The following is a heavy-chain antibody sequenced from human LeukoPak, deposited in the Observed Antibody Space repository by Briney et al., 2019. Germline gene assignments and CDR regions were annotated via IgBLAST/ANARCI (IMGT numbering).Heavy chain of an antibody. CDR2: IYSGGST. D-gene: IGHD4-11*01. V-gene: IGHV3-53*01. Sequence: PGGSLRLSCAASGFTVSGNYMSWVRQAPGKGLEWVSVIYSGGSTYHAGSVKGRFTISRDNSKNTLYLQMNSLRADDTAVYYCARAIWDSNYVGGFDYWGQGTLVTVSS. CDR3: ARAIWDSNYVGGFDY. CDR1: GFTVSGNY. J-gene: IGHJ4*02.